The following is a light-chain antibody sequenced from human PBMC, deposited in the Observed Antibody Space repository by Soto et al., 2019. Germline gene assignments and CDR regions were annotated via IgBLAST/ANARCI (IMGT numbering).Light chain of an antibody. Sequence: EIVLTQSPATMSLSPGERATLSCRASQSVNSYLAWYQQKPGQAPRLLIYDASNRATGIPARFSGSGSGTDFTLTISSLKPEDFAVYYCQQRGSWPLTFGQGTRLEIK. CDR3: QQRGSWPLT. CDR2: DAS. CDR1: QSVNSY. V-gene: IGKV3-11*01. J-gene: IGKJ5*01.